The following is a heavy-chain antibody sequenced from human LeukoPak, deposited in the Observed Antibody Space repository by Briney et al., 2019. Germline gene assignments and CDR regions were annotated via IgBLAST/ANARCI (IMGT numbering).Heavy chain of an antibody. J-gene: IGHJ4*02. Sequence: GASVKVSCKASGGTFSSYAISWVRQAPGQGLEWMGGIIPIFGTANYAQKFQGRVTITADESTSTAYMDLRSLTSDDTAVYYCARDRHRRHYYDSSLHPPLDYWGQGTLVTVSS. CDR1: GGTFSSYA. CDR2: IIPIFGTA. D-gene: IGHD3-22*01. CDR3: ARDRHRRHYYDSSLHPPLDY. V-gene: IGHV1-69*13.